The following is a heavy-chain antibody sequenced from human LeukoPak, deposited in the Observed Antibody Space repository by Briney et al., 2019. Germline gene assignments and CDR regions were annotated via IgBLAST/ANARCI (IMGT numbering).Heavy chain of an antibody. Sequence: PGGSLRLSCAASGFTFSSYSMNWVRQAPGKGLEWVSSISSSSSYIYYADSVKGRFTISRDNAKNSPYLQMNSLRAEDTAVYYCARDLRSSGWYYFDYWGQGTLVTVSS. CDR2: ISSSSSYI. CDR1: GFTFSSYS. D-gene: IGHD6-19*01. J-gene: IGHJ4*02. V-gene: IGHV3-21*01. CDR3: ARDLRSSGWYYFDY.